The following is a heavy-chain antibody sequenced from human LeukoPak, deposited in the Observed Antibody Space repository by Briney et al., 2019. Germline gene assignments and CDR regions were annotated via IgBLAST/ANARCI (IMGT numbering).Heavy chain of an antibody. CDR1: GFTFSSNA. V-gene: IGHV3-21*05. CDR2: ISSSSSYT. D-gene: IGHD1-26*01. Sequence: PGGFLRLSCAASGFTFSSNAMSWVRQAPGKGLEWVSYISSSSSYTNYADSVKGRFTISRDNAKNSLYLQMNSLRAEDTGVYYCARGREVLDYWGQGTLVTVSS. J-gene: IGHJ4*02. CDR3: ARGREVLDY.